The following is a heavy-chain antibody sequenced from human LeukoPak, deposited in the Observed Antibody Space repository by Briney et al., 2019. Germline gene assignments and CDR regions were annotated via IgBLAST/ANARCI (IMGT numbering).Heavy chain of an antibody. J-gene: IGHJ5*02. V-gene: IGHV1-8*01. CDR3: ARVPFIVGATVWFDP. CDR1: GYTFTSYD. D-gene: IGHD1-26*01. CDR2: MNPNSGNT. Sequence: ASVKVSCKASGYTFTSYDINWVRQATGQGLEWMGWMNPNSGNTGYAQKFQGRVTMTRNTSISTAYMELSSLRSEDTAVYYCARVPFIVGATVWFDPWGQGTLVTVSS.